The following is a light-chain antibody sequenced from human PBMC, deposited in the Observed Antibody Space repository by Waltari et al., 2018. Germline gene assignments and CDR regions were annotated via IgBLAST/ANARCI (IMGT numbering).Light chain of an antibody. CDR3: QTWGTVL. Sequence: QLVLTQSPSASASLGASVKLTCTLSSGHSSYAIAWHQQQPEKGPRFLMKLNSDGSHSKGDGIPDRFSGSSSGAERYLTISSLQSEDEVDYYCQTWGTVLFGGGTKLTVL. CDR1: SGHSSYA. CDR2: LNSDGSH. V-gene: IGLV4-69*01. J-gene: IGLJ2*01.